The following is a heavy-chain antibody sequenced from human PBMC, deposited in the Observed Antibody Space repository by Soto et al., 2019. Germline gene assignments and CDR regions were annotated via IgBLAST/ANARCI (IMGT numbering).Heavy chain of an antibody. CDR3: ARDFGYGGYGDY. V-gene: IGHV4-4*02. CDR2: IYHSGST. D-gene: IGHD5-12*01. CDR1: GGSISSSNW. J-gene: IGHJ4*02. Sequence: QVQLQESGPGLVKPSGTLSLTCAVSGGSISSSNWWSWVHQPPGKGLEWIGEIYHSGSTNYNPSLKSLVTISVDKSKNQFSLKLSSVTAADTAVYYCARDFGYGGYGDYWGQGTLVTVSS.